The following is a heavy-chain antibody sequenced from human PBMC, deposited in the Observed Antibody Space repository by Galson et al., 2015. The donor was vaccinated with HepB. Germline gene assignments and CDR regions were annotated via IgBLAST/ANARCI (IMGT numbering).Heavy chain of an antibody. CDR1: GFTFSSYA. J-gene: IGHJ4*02. D-gene: IGHD6-19*01. V-gene: IGHV3-23*01. CDR2: ISGSGGST. CDR3: AKNRAGSSGWYVY. Sequence: SLRLSCAASGFTFSSYAMSWVRQAPGKGLEWVSAISGSGGSTYYVDSVKGRFTISRDNSKNTLYLQMNSLRAEDTAVYYCAKNRAGSSGWYVYWGQGTLVTVSS.